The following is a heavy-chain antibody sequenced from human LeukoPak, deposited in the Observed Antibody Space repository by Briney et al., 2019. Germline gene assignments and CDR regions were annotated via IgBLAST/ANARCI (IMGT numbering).Heavy chain of an antibody. V-gene: IGHV4-34*01. J-gene: IGHJ3*01. CDR3: ASRTLRYFDPIT. D-gene: IGHD3-9*01. CDR2: INHSGST. CDR1: GGSFSGYY. Sequence: SETLSLTCAVYGGSFSGYYWSWIRQPPGEGLEWIGEINHSGSTNYNPSLKSRVTISVDTSKNQFSLKLSSVTAADTAVHYCASRTLRYFDPITWGQGTMVTVSS.